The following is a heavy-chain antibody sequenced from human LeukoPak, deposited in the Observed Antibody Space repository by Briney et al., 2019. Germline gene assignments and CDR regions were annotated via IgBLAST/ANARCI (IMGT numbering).Heavy chain of an antibody. CDR3: ARDLAQRAVTMHY. CDR1: GFTFSSYS. D-gene: IGHD4-17*01. Sequence: GGSLRLSCAPSGFTFSSYSMNWVRQAPGKGLEWVSYISSSSSTIYYADSVKGRFTISRDNAKNSLYLQMNSLRAEDTAVYYCARDLAQRAVTMHYWGQGTLVTVSS. V-gene: IGHV3-48*01. J-gene: IGHJ4*02. CDR2: ISSSSSTI.